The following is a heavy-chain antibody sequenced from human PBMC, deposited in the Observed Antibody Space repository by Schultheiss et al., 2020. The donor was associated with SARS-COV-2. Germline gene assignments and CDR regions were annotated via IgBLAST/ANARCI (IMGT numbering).Heavy chain of an antibody. D-gene: IGHD6-13*01. CDR1: GFTFSSYG. CDR3: ARSSIIAAAGYFDY. J-gene: IGHJ4*02. Sequence: GESLKISCAASGFTFSSYGMHWVRQAPGKGLEWVAVIWYDGSNKYYADSVKGRFTISRDNSKNTLYLQMNSLRAEDTAVYYCARSSIIAAAGYFDYWGQVTLVTVSS. CDR2: IWYDGSNK. V-gene: IGHV3-33*01.